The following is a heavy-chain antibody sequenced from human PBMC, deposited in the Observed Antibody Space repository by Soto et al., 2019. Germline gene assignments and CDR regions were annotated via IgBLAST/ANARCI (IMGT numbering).Heavy chain of an antibody. J-gene: IGHJ3*01. D-gene: IGHD2-2*01. V-gene: IGHV4-61*01. CDR2: ISYSGST. Sequence: SETLSLTCTVSGGSVSSSYYYWTWIRQPPGKGLEWIGHISYSGSTNYNPSLKSRVTISVDTSKNQFSLNLSSVTAADTAVYFCAISPSNDAFDFWGQGTMVTLSS. CDR1: GGSVSSSYYY. CDR3: AISPSNDAFDF.